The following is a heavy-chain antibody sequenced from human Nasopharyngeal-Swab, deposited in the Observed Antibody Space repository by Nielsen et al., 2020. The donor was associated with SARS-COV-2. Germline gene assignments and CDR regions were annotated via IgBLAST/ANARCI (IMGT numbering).Heavy chain of an antibody. CDR1: GFTFSSYA. CDR2: IKSKTDGGTT. CDR3: TTDLVGATRGPDY. V-gene: IGHV3-15*01. J-gene: IGHJ4*02. D-gene: IGHD1-26*01. Sequence: GGSLRLSCAASGFTFSSYAMSWVRQAPGKGLEWVGRIKSKTDGGTTDYAAPVKGRFTISRDDSKNTLYLQMNSLKTEDTAVYYCTTDLVGATRGPDYWGQGTLVTVSS.